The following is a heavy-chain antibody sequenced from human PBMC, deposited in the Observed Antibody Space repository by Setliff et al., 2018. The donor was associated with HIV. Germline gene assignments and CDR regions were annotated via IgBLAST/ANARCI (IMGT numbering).Heavy chain of an antibody. CDR1: GFLFSRYA. Sequence: PGGSLRLSCSASGFLFSRYAMSWVRQAPGKGLEWVSVISGSGGSTFYADSVKGRFTISRDNSKNTLYLLMNGLRVEDTAVYYCAKDGISGGAYPPYYFDYWGHGTLVTVS. J-gene: IGHJ4*01. D-gene: IGHD2-15*01. CDR3: AKDGISGGAYPPYYFDY. V-gene: IGHV3-23*01. CDR2: ISGSGGST.